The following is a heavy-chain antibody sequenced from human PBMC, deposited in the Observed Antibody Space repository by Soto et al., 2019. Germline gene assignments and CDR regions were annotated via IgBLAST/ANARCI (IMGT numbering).Heavy chain of an antibody. D-gene: IGHD6-13*01. V-gene: IGHV3-23*01. J-gene: IGHJ6*02. CDR3: AKIGVYSV. CDR1: GFTFCSYA. Sequence: PGGALRPFSAAPGFTFCSYAMSWVRQAPGKGLEWVSAISGSGGSTYYADSVKGRFTISRDNSNNTLYLQVNSLRAEDTAVYYCAKIGVYSVWGQGTTVTVSS. CDR2: ISGSGGST.